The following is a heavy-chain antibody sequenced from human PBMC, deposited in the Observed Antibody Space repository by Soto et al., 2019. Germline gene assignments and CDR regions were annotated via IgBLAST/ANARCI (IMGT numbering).Heavy chain of an antibody. Sequence: PSETLSLTCTVSGGSISSSSFHWGWIRQPPGKGLEWIGSIYYSGSTYYSPSLKSRVTISVDTSKNQFSLKLSSVTAADTAVYYCARDLVAEAAPPPNWFDSRGPGPLVTVSS. J-gene: IGHJ5*01. CDR1: GGSISSSSFH. V-gene: IGHV4-39*07. D-gene: IGHD2-15*01. CDR3: ARDLVAEAAPPPNWFDS. CDR2: IYYSGST.